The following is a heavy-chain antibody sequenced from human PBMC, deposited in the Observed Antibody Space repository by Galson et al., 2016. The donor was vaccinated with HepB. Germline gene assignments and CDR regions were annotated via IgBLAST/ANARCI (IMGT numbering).Heavy chain of an antibody. D-gene: IGHD3-9*01. CDR2: ILFDGRNK. V-gene: IGHV3-30*12. CDR1: GFIFSSYG. J-gene: IGHJ4*02. Sequence: SLRLSCAASGFIFSSYGMHWVRQAPGKGLEWVAVILFDGRNKYYADSVKGRFTISRDNSKNTLYLQMNSLRAEDTAVYYCARGHYDILTGYYGALDYWGQGTLVTVSS. CDR3: ARGHYDILTGYYGALDY.